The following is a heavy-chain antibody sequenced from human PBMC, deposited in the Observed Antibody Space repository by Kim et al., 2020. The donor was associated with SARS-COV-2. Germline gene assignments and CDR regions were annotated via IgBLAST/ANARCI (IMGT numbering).Heavy chain of an antibody. Sequence: SVKVSCKASGGTFSSYAISWVRQAPGQGLEWMGRIIPILGIANYAQKFQGRVTITADKSTSTAYMELSSLRSEDTAVYYCAGIVGATPNYYYYGMDVWGQGTTVTVSS. J-gene: IGHJ6*02. CDR3: AGIVGATPNYYYYGMDV. CDR2: IIPILGIA. D-gene: IGHD1-26*01. CDR1: GGTFSSYA. V-gene: IGHV1-69*04.